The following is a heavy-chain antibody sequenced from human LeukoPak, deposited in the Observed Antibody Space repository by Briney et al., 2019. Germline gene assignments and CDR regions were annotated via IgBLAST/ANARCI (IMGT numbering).Heavy chain of an antibody. V-gene: IGHV3-48*01. CDR1: GFTLSNYG. D-gene: IGHD6-6*01. Sequence: GGSLRLSCAASGFTLSNYGMNWVRQAPGNGLEWVSYISSTSSDKQYAGSEKGRLTISRDNAKSSLYLQFNILRAEDTAVYYWVRRGAARPDYWGRGTLVIVSS. CDR3: VRRGAARPDY. CDR2: ISSTSSDK. J-gene: IGHJ4*02.